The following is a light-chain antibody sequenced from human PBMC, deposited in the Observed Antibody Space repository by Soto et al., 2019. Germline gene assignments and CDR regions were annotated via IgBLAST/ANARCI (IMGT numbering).Light chain of an antibody. CDR1: QSVGNN. CDR3: QQHGDWPLT. V-gene: IGKV3-15*01. CDR2: ATS. J-gene: IGKJ4*01. Sequence: EIVLTQSPATLSVSPGERATLSCRASQSVGNNFAWYQQKPGQAPRLLIFATSTRATGVPARFSGSGSGTEFTLIISSLQSEDFAVYYCQQHGDWPLTFGGGAKVEIE.